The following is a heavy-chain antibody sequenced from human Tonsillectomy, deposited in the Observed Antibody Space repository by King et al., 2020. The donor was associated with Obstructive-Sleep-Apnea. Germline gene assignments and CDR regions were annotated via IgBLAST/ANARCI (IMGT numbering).Heavy chain of an antibody. D-gene: IGHD5-18*01. CDR1: GGSISSGDYY. CDR2: IYYSGST. Sequence: VQLQESGPGLVKPSQTLSLPCTVSGGSISSGDYYWSWIRQPPGKGLEWIGYIYYSGSTYYNPSLKSRVTISVDTSNNQFSLKLSSLTAADTAVYYCASLRGYSYGVYWGQGTLVTVSS. V-gene: IGHV4-30-4*01. CDR3: ASLRGYSYGVY. J-gene: IGHJ4*02.